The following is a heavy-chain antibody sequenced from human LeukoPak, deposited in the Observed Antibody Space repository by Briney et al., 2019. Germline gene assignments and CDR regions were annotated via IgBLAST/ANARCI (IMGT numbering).Heavy chain of an antibody. D-gene: IGHD3-10*01. J-gene: IGHJ4*02. V-gene: IGHV1-69*02. CDR1: GGTFSSYI. Sequence: GASVKVSCKASGGTFSSYIISWVRQAPGQGLEWMGRIIPILGIANYAQKFQGRVTITADKSTSTAYMELSSLRSEDTAVYYCATVDDLEFRYYFDYWGQGTLVTVSS. CDR2: IIPILGIA. CDR3: ATVDDLEFRYYFDY.